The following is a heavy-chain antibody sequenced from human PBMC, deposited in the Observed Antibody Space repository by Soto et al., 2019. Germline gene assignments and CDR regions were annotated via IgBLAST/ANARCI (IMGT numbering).Heavy chain of an antibody. CDR1: GGSISSYY. J-gene: IGHJ3*02. Sequence: NPSETLSLTCTVSGGSISSYYWSWIRQPPGKGLEWIGYIYYSGSTNYNPSLKSRVTISVDTSKNQFSLKLSSVTAADTAVYYCARSGSYYAFDIWGQGTMVTVSS. V-gene: IGHV4-59*01. CDR3: ARSGSYYAFDI. CDR2: IYYSGST. D-gene: IGHD1-26*01.